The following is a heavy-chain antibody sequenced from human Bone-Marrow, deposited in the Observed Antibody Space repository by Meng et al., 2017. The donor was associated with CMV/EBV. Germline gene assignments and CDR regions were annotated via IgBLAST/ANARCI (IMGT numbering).Heavy chain of an antibody. CDR2: IKSKTDGGTT. CDR3: TTRGFSSRPMDV. CDR1: GFTFSSYG. Sequence: GGSLRLSCAASGFTFSSYGMHWVRQAPGKGLEWVGRIKSKTDGGTTDYAAPVKGRFTISRDDSKNTLYLQMNSLKTEDTAVYYCTTRGFSSRPMDVWGQGTTVTVSS. D-gene: IGHD3-10*01. V-gene: IGHV3-15*01. J-gene: IGHJ6*02.